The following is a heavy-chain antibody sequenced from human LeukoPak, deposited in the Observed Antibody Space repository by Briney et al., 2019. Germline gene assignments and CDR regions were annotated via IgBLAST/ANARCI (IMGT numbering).Heavy chain of an antibody. D-gene: IGHD4/OR15-4a*01. CDR1: GGSITSGGYS. J-gene: IGHJ4*02. CDR3: ARTNDYGEIVAPDD. V-gene: IGHV4-30-2*01. CDR2: IYHSGSS. Sequence: SQTLSLTCDVSGGSITSGGYSWAWVRQPPGKGLEWIGHIYHSGSSFYNPSLTSRVIISVDRTKNQFSLQLSSVTAADTAVYYCARTNDYGEIVAPDDWGQGTLVTVSS.